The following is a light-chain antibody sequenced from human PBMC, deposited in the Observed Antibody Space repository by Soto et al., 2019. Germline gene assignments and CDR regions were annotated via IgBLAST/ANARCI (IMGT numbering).Light chain of an antibody. CDR2: AAS. CDR1: EDINRW. CDR3: QQSYNSPQT. Sequence: DIQMTQSPSTLSGSIGDRVTLTCRASEDINRWLAWYQQKPGKPPRLLIYAASSLQSGVPSRFSGSGSGTDFTLTISSLQPEDFATYSCQQSYNSPQTFGQGTKVDIK. V-gene: IGKV1-39*01. J-gene: IGKJ1*01.